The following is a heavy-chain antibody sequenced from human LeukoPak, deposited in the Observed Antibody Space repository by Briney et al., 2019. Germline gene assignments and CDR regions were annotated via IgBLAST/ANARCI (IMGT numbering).Heavy chain of an antibody. CDR2: ISYDGSNK. J-gene: IGHJ4*02. Sequence: GRSLRLSCAASGFIFSGYGMHWVRQAPGRGLEWVASISYDGSNKYYADSVKGRFTISRDNSKNTLYLQMNSVRPEDTAVYYCAKDYSSSGFDYWGQGTLVAVSS. D-gene: IGHD6-6*01. CDR3: AKDYSSSGFDY. V-gene: IGHV3-30*18. CDR1: GFIFSGYG.